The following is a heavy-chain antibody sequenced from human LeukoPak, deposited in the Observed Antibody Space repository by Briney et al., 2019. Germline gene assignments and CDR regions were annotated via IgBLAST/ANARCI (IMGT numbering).Heavy chain of an antibody. J-gene: IGHJ4*02. Sequence: SETLSLTCTVSGGSLSSGGYYWSWIRQHPGKGLEWLGYIYYSGSTYYNPSLKSRVTISVDTSKNQFSLKLSSVTAADTAVYYCASEYYYDSSGYYYNYWGQGTLVTVSS. D-gene: IGHD3-22*01. CDR3: ASEYYYDSSGYYYNY. CDR2: IYYSGST. CDR1: GGSLSSGGYY. V-gene: IGHV4-31*03.